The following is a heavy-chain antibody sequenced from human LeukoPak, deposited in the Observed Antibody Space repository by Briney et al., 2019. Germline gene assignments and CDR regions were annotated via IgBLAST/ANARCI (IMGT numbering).Heavy chain of an antibody. D-gene: IGHD1-20*01. Sequence: PGGSLRLSCAASGFTFSDYYMSWIRQPPGKGLEWVSYIGSSSSYTNYADSVKGRFTISRDSAKNSLYLQMNSLRAEDTAMYYCARVITGTTWAPDYWGQGTLVTVSS. J-gene: IGHJ4*02. V-gene: IGHV3-11*06. CDR1: GFTFSDYY. CDR3: ARVITGTTWAPDY. CDR2: IGSSSSYT.